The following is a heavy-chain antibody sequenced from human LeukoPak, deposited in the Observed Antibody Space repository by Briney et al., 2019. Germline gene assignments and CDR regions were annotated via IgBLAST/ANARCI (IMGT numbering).Heavy chain of an antibody. CDR3: GIRALDTSGVYYIPQPFDQ. Sequence: SETLSLTCTVSRGTISTYVWSWVRQPPGKGLEWIGYVYYSGSTNYNPSLKSRVTMSVDTSKNQFSLKLTSVAAADTAVYYCGIRALDTSGVYYIPQPFDQWGRGTLVTVSS. V-gene: IGHV4-59*01. CDR2: VYYSGST. CDR1: RGTISTYV. J-gene: IGHJ4*02. D-gene: IGHD3-10*01.